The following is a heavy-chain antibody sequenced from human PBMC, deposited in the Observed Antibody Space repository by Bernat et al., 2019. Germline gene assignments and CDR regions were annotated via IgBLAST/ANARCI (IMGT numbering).Heavy chain of an antibody. D-gene: IGHD6-13*01. CDR1: GFTFSSYW. V-gene: IGHV3-74*01. J-gene: IGHJ6*02. Sequence: EVQLVESGGGLVQPGGSLRLSCAASGFTFSSYWMHWVRQAPGKGLVWVSRINSDGSSTSYADSVKGRFTISRDNAKNTLYLQMNSLRAEDTAVYYCARVAGTIHFLTGAQDDYYGMDVWGQGTTVTVSS. CDR2: INSDGSST. CDR3: ARVAGTIHFLTGAQDDYYGMDV.